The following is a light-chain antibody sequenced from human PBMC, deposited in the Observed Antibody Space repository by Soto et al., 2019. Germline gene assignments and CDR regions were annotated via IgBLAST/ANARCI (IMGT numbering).Light chain of an antibody. Sequence: DIQLTQSPSSLSASVGDRVTIACQASQDIGNYLSWYQQKPGKAPKVLIYDASDLETGVPSRFGGSGSATDFTLTISSLQADDFATYYCQQYDNLPYTFGQGTKLEIK. CDR3: QQYDNLPYT. CDR1: QDIGNY. V-gene: IGKV1-33*01. J-gene: IGKJ2*01. CDR2: DAS.